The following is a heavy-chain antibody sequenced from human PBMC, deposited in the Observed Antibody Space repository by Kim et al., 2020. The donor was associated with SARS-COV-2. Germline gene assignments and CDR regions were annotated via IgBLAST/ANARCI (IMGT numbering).Heavy chain of an antibody. D-gene: IGHD2-15*01. J-gene: IGHJ4*02. V-gene: IGHV1-2*06. CDR2: INPNSGGT. CDR1: GYTFTGYY. Sequence: ASVKVSCKASGYTFTGYYMHWVRQAPGQGLEWMGRINPNSGGTNYAQKFQGRVTMTRDTSISTAYMELSRLRSDDTAVYYCARDRGVCSGGSCYSARSKYYFDYWGQGTLVTVSS. CDR3: ARDRGVCSGGSCYSARSKYYFDY.